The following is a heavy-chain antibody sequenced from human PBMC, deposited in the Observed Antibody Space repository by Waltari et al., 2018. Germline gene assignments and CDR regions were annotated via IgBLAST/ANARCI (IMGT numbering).Heavy chain of an antibody. V-gene: IGHV4-4*07. CDR3: ARDQGYYDSSGYYYDAFDI. CDR2: IYTSGST. J-gene: IGHJ3*02. CDR1: GGSISSYY. Sequence: QESGPGLVKPSETLSLTCTVSGGSISSYYWSWIRQPAGKGLEWIGRIYTSGSTNYNPSLKSRVTMSVDTSKNQFSLKLSSVTAADTAVYYCARDQGYYDSSGYYYDAFDIWGQGTMVTVSS. D-gene: IGHD3-22*01.